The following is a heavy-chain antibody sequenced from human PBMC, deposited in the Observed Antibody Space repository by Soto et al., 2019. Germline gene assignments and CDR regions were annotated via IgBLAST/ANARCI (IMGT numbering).Heavy chain of an antibody. CDR3: ARSGGLDRDFNY. CDR2: IIPMFDTP. D-gene: IGHD2-15*01. Sequence: QVQLVQSGAEVKQPGSSVKVSCKASGGTFSSDSFSWVRQAPGQGLEWMGGIIPMFDTPIYAQKVQYRVTITADESTSTAYMQLSSLRSGDTAVYYCARSGGLDRDFNYWGQGSLVTVSS. V-gene: IGHV1-69*12. J-gene: IGHJ4*02. CDR1: GGTFSSDS.